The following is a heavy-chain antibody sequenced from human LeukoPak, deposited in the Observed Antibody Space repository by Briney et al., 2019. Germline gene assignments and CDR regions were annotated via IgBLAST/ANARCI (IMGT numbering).Heavy chain of an antibody. J-gene: IGHJ4*02. CDR1: GFTFSNYA. CDR3: AIYGYCGSTGCYRYFDS. V-gene: IGHV3-23*01. Sequence: GGSLRLSCAAPGFTFSNYAMSWVRQAPGKGLEWVSAISGSGGSTFYRDSVKGRFTIFRDSSKNALHLQMNSLRVEDTAVYYCAIYGYCGSTGCYRYFDSWGQGTLVTVSS. CDR2: ISGSGGST. D-gene: IGHD2-2*03.